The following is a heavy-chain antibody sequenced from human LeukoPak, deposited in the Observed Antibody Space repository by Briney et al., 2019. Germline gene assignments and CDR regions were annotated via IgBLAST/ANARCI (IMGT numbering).Heavy chain of an antibody. CDR3: ARDLGFLKGYYYMGV. D-gene: IGHD3-3*01. Sequence: SETLSLTCTVSGGSISSYYWSWIRQPPGKGLEWIGYIYYSGSTNYNPSLKSRVTISVDTSKNQFSLKLSSVTAADTAVYYCARDLGFLKGYYYMGVWGKGTTVTVSS. CDR2: IYYSGST. V-gene: IGHV4-59*01. CDR1: GGSISSYY. J-gene: IGHJ6*03.